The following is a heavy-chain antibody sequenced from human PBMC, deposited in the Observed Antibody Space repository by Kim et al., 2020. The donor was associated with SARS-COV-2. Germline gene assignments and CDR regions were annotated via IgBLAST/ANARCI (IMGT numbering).Heavy chain of an antibody. V-gene: IGHV4-59*01. CDR1: GGSISSYY. D-gene: IGHD3-9*01. CDR3: ARNSRYYDILTGYYTETNFDY. Sequence: SETLSLTCTVSGGSISSYYWSWIRQPPGKGLEWIGYIYYSGSTNYNPSLKSRVTISVDTSKNQFSLKLSSVTAADTAVYYCARNSRYYDILTGYYTETNFDYWGQGTLVTVSS. J-gene: IGHJ4*02. CDR2: IYYSGST.